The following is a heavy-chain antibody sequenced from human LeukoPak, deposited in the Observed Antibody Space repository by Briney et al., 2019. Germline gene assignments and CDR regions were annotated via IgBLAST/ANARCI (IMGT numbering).Heavy chain of an antibody. CDR1: GFTFSGSS. CDR3: TRGNDYGDFRGFDP. CDR2: ISSKANSYST. J-gene: IGHJ5*02. V-gene: IGHV3-73*01. Sequence: GGSLRLSCAASGFTFSGSSMNWIRRASGKGLEWVGRISSKANSYSTAYAASVKGRFTSSRDDSKNTAYLQMNSLKTEDTAVDYCTRGNDYGDFRGFDPWGQGTLVTVSS. D-gene: IGHD4-17*01.